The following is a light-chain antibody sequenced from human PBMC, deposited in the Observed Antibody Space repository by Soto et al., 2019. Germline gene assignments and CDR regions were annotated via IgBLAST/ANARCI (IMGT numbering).Light chain of an antibody. CDR3: QQYNRSSPET. J-gene: IGKJ1*01. CDR1: QDITTY. V-gene: IGKV1-9*01. CDR2: AAS. Sequence: IQLTQSPLSLSASIGDRVSITCRASQDITTYIAWYQQKSGRPPKVLIYAASTLESGVPSRFSGSGSGTEFTLTISSLQPDDFATYYCQQYNRSSPETFGQGTKVDI.